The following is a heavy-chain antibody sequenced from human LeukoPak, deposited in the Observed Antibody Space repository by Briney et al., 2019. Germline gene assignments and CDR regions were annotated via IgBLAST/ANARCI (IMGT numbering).Heavy chain of an antibody. Sequence: SETLSLTCAVYGGSFSGYYWSWIRQPPEKGLEWIGEINHSGSTNYNPSLKSRVTISVDTSKNQFSLKLSSVTAADTAVYYCARGVTYYDYVWGSYRTTLCTYGGQGTPAT. V-gene: IGHV4-34*01. CDR1: GGSFSGYY. D-gene: IGHD3-16*02. CDR2: INHSGST. CDR3: ARGVTYYDYVWGSYRTTLCTY. J-gene: IGHJ4*02.